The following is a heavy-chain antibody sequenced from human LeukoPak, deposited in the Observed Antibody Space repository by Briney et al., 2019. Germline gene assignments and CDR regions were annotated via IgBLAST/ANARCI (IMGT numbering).Heavy chain of an antibody. D-gene: IGHD2-21*01. J-gene: IGHJ4*02. CDR2: IRRKTDGETT. Sequence: GGSLRLSCAASGFAFSNVWMSWVRQVPGKGLEWVGRIRRKTDGETTDHAAPVKGRFTISRDDSKNTLYLQMNSLKTEDTAVYYCVTDLVIKGYFDYWGQGALVTVSS. CDR1: GFAFSNVW. V-gene: IGHV3-15*01. CDR3: VTDLVIKGYFDY.